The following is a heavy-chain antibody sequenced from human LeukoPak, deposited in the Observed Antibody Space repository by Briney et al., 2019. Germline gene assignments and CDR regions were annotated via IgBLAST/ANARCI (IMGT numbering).Heavy chain of an antibody. Sequence: ASVKVSCKASGGTFSSYAISWVRQAPGQGLEWMGGIIPIFGTANYAQKFQGRVTITADESTSTAYMELSSLRSGDTAVYYCARGKSDGDYVFFDYWGQGTLVTVSS. V-gene: IGHV1-69*13. CDR1: GGTFSSYA. J-gene: IGHJ4*02. CDR3: ARGKSDGDYVFFDY. D-gene: IGHD4-17*01. CDR2: IIPIFGTA.